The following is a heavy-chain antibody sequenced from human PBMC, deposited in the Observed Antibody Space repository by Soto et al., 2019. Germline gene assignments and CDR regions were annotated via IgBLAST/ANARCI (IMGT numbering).Heavy chain of an antibody. CDR2: IYHSGST. Sequence: SETLSLTCAVSGYSSSSGYYWGWIGQPPGKGLEWIGSIYHSGSTYYNPSLKSRVNISVDTSKSQFSLRLSSVTAADTAVYYCATTRDYGDYDGPNWFDPWGQGTLVTVSS. J-gene: IGHJ5*02. D-gene: IGHD4-17*01. CDR3: ATTRDYGDYDGPNWFDP. CDR1: GYSSSSGYY. V-gene: IGHV4-38-2*01.